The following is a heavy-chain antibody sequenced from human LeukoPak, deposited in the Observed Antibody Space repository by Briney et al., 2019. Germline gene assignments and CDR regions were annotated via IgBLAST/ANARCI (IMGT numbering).Heavy chain of an antibody. CDR2: IYYIGST. D-gene: IGHD3-22*01. CDR1: GGSITSYY. V-gene: IGHV4-59*01. J-gene: IGHJ4*02. CDR3: ARLGGYSYYYDSSGYRLGELDY. Sequence: SETLSLTCTVSGGSITSYYWSWIRQPPGKGLEWLGYIYYIGSTNYNPSLKSRVTISVDTSKNQFSLELSSVTAADTAVYYCARLGGYSYYYDSSGYRLGELDYWGQGTLVTVSS.